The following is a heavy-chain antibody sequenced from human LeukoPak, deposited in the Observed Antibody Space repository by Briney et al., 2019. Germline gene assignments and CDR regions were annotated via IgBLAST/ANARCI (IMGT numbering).Heavy chain of an antibody. Sequence: GGSLRLSCAASGFRFSRYSMSWVRQAPGKGLEWVSGISVSGHKTYHADSVKGRFTISRDNSKNTVYLQMNSLRAEDTAVYYCAKDPGFKSYGYFFGYWGQGTLVTVSS. CDR2: ISVSGHKT. CDR1: GFRFSRYS. J-gene: IGHJ4*02. V-gene: IGHV3-23*01. D-gene: IGHD5-18*01. CDR3: AKDPGFKSYGYFFGY.